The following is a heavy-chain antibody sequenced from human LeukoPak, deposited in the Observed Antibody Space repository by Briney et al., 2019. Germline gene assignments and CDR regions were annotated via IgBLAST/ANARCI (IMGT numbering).Heavy chain of an antibody. D-gene: IGHD5-12*01. CDR3: ASEGQATITPMNFDQ. J-gene: IGHJ4*02. Sequence: ASVKVSCKASGGTFSSYAISWVRQAPGQGLEWMGGIIPIFGTANYAQKFQGRVTITADKSTNNAYMELSSLRSEDTAVYYCASEGQATITPMNFDQWGQGTLVTVSS. CDR1: GGTFSSYA. CDR2: IIPIFGTA. V-gene: IGHV1-69*06.